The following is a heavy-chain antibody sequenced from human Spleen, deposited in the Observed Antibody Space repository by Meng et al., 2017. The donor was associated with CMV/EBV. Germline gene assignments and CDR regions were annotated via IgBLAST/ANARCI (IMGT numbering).Heavy chain of an antibody. CDR3: ARESGSYDCRF. J-gene: IGHJ4*02. Sequence: ASVKVSCKASGYKFTDYYMNWVRQAPGQGLEWMGWIKPKSGGTHYAQKFQGRVTMTRDTSITTAYMELRRLRPDDTAVYYCARESGSYDCRFWGQGTLVTVSS. CDR1: GYKFTDYY. D-gene: IGHD1-26*01. CDR2: IKPKSGGT. V-gene: IGHV1-2*02.